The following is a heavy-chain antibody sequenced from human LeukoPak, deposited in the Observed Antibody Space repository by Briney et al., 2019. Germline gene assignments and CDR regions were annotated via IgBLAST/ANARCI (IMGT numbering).Heavy chain of an antibody. V-gene: IGHV3-21*06. CDR3: AREVFTGHGGHDL. CDR1: GFTFGVYS. CDR2: IGSTGVYI. D-gene: IGHD3-9*01. J-gene: IGHJ5*02. Sequence: PGGSLRLSCAASGFTFGVYSMSWIRQAPGKGPEWVSGIGSTGVYIFYPGSVKGRFTISRDNAKNSLYLQINGLTTEDTAIYYCAREVFTGHGGHDLWGQGTLVIVSS.